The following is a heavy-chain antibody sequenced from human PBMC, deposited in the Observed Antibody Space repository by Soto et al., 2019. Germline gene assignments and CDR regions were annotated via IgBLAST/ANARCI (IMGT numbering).Heavy chain of an antibody. CDR1: GFTFSGFA. D-gene: IGHD3-22*01. J-gene: IGHJ4*02. Sequence: GGSLRLSCAASGFTFSGFAMSWVRQAPGKGLEWVSSIRGGGGSTYYADPVKGRFTISRDNSKNTLHLHMSSLRAEDTAVYYCAKDSSGYFRPFDYWGQGTLVTVSS. V-gene: IGHV3-23*01. CDR3: AKDSSGYFRPFDY. CDR2: IRGGGGST.